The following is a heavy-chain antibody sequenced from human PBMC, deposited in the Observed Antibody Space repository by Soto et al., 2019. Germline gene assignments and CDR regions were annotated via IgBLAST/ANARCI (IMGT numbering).Heavy chain of an antibody. CDR1: VDSVSSNSAG. Sequence: SQTRSLTCAISVDSVSSNSAGWNWVRKTPSRGLEWLGRTYYKSRWFNNYAVSVKSRITINPDTSQNQFSLHLDSVTPEDTAVYFCARGSWDDVSGHYYMDVWGKGTTVTVSS. V-gene: IGHV6-1*01. CDR3: ARGSWDDVSGHYYMDV. D-gene: IGHD5-12*01. CDR2: TYYKSRWFN. J-gene: IGHJ6*03.